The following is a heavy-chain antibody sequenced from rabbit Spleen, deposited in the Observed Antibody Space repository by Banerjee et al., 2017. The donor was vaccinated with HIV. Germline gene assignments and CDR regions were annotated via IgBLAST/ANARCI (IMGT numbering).Heavy chain of an antibody. J-gene: IGHJ6*01. D-gene: IGHD4-1*01. CDR3: ARDLTDIIGWNFGW. CDR1: GFTLSSYY. V-gene: IGHV1S7*01. CDR2: IDPVFGIT. Sequence: HLKESGGGLVQPGGSLKLSCTASGFTLSSYYMNWVRQAPGKGLEWIGYIDPVFGITYYASWVNGRFSISRENAQNTLYLQLSSLTAADTATYFCARDLTDIIGWNFGWWGQGTLVTVS.